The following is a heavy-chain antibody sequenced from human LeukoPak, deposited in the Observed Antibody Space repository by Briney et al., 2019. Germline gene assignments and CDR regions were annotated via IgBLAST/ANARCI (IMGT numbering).Heavy chain of an antibody. Sequence: SETLSLTRTVSGGSISSYYWSWIRQPPGKGLEWIGYIYYSGSTNYNPSLKSRVTISVDTSKNQFSLKLSSVTAADTAVYYCARVSWGSSVDYWGQGTLVTVSS. J-gene: IGHJ4*02. D-gene: IGHD3-16*01. CDR2: IYYSGST. CDR3: ARVSWGSSVDY. CDR1: GGSISSYY. V-gene: IGHV4-59*12.